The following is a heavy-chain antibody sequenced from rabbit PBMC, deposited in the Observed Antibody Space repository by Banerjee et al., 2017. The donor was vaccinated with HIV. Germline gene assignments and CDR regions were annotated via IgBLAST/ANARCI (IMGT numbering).Heavy chain of an antibody. Sequence: QLKESGGGLVQPGGSLKLSCNASGFDFSSYYMSWVRQAPGKGLEWIGYISTGDGSTYYASWVNGRFTISSDNAQNTLYLQLNSLTAADTATYFCGRDRDGDAGYGSLALWGQGTLVTVS. J-gene: IGHJ4*01. CDR1: GFDFSSYY. D-gene: IGHD6-1*01. CDR3: GRDRDGDAGYGSLAL. CDR2: ISTGDGST. V-gene: IGHV1S7*01.